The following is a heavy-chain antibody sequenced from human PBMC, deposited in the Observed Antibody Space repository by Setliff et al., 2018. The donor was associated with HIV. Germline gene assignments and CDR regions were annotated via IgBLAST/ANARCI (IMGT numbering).Heavy chain of an antibody. J-gene: IGHJ4*02. CDR2: ISWNSGGI. CDR1: RFTFDDYA. CDR3: ARGPQYNFWGGYLGL. Sequence: GGSLRLSCVASRFTFDDYAMHWVRQAPGKGLEWVSGISWNSGGILYADSVKGRFTNSRDNAKNTVYLQLTSLRAEDTAVYYCARGPQYNFWGGYLGLWGQGTLVTVSS. D-gene: IGHD3-3*01. V-gene: IGHV3-9*01.